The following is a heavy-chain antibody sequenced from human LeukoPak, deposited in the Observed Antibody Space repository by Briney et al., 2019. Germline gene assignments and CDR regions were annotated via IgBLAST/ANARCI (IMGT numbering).Heavy chain of an antibody. CDR1: GYTFTSYD. Sequence: ASVKVSCKASGYTFTSYDINWVRQATGQGLEWMGWMNPNNGNAGYAQKFQGRVTMTRNTSTNTAYMDLSSLRSEDTAVYYCAKKGQIQLSPFDYWGQGTLVTVSS. D-gene: IGHD5-18*01. CDR2: MNPNNGNA. J-gene: IGHJ4*02. V-gene: IGHV1-8*01. CDR3: AKKGQIQLSPFDY.